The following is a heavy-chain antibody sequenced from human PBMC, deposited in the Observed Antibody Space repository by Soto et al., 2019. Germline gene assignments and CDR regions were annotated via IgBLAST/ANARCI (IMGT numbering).Heavy chain of an antibody. Sequence: SETLSLTCAVSGGSISSGGYSWSWIRQPPGKGLEWIGYMYHSGSTYYNPSLKSRVTISIDRSKNQFSLKLSSVTAADTAVYYCATVPDYWGQGILGTVSS. V-gene: IGHV4-30-2*01. CDR3: ATVPDY. CDR2: MYHSGST. CDR1: GGSISSGGYS. J-gene: IGHJ4*02. D-gene: IGHD2-2*01.